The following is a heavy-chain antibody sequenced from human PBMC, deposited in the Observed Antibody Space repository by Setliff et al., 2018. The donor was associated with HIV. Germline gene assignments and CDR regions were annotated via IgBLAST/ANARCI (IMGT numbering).Heavy chain of an antibody. CDR1: GYTFTDYY. V-gene: IGHV1-2*02. Sequence: ASVKVSCKASGYTFTDYYMHWVRQAPGQGLEWMGWINPKSGGTNSALKFQGRVTMTRDTSISTAYMELSRLRSDDTAVYYCARDFFGQRVGATLGYWGQGTLVTVSS. CDR2: INPKSGGT. D-gene: IGHD1-26*01. CDR3: ARDFFGQRVGATLGY. J-gene: IGHJ4*02.